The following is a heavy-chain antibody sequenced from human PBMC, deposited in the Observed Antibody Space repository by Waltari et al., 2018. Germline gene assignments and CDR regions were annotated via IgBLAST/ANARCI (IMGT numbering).Heavy chain of an antibody. J-gene: IGHJ4*02. V-gene: IGHV3-7*01. CDR1: GFTFSDYW. CDR2: IKKDARTK. D-gene: IGHD4-17*01. CDR3: ARHGDFCFDY. Sequence: EVQVVESGGDLVQPGGSLRLSCAASGFTFSDYWLGWVRQAPGKGLEWVANIKKDARTKYYVDSVKGRFTISRDNAKNSLYLEMNSLTAEDTAVYYCARHGDFCFDYWGQGILVTVSS.